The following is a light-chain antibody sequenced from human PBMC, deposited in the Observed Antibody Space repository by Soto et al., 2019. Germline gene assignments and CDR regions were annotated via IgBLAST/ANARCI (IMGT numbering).Light chain of an antibody. Sequence: DIVLTQSPATLSVSPGERVTLSCRASESVDINLAWYQQKPGQAPTLLMSGASNRASGVPVRFSGSGSGTDFTLTITRLEPEDFALYYCQQYGGSPITFGLGTRLEIK. CDR2: GAS. V-gene: IGKV3-20*01. CDR3: QQYGGSPIT. CDR1: ESVDIN. J-gene: IGKJ5*01.